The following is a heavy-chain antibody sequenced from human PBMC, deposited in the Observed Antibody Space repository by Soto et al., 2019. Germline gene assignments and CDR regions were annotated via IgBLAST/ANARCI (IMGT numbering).Heavy chain of an antibody. D-gene: IGHD3-3*01. Sequence: PSETLSLTCTVSGGSISSGDYYWSWIRQPPGKGLEWIGYIYYSGSTYYNPSLKSRVTISVDTSKNQFSLKLSSVTAADTAVYYCARAHYDFWSGYPIASDYWGQGTLVTV. CDR2: IYYSGST. J-gene: IGHJ4*02. CDR1: GGSISSGDYY. V-gene: IGHV4-30-4*01. CDR3: ARAHYDFWSGYPIASDY.